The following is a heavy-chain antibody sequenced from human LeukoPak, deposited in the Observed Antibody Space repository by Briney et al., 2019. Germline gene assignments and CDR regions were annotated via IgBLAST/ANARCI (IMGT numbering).Heavy chain of an antibody. CDR1: GFTFSSYG. Sequence: GGSLRLSCAASGFTFSSYGMHWVRQAPGKGLEWVAVIWYDGSNKYYADSVKGRFTISRDNSKNTLYLQMNSLRAEDTAVYYCARDTTVTTFTAAPGGWGQGTLVTVSS. CDR2: IWYDGSNK. V-gene: IGHV3-33*01. CDR3: ARDTTVTTFTAAPGG. J-gene: IGHJ4*02. D-gene: IGHD4-17*01.